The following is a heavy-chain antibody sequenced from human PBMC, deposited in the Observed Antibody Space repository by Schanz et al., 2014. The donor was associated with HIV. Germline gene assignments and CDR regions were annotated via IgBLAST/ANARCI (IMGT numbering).Heavy chain of an antibody. Sequence: QVKLQQWGAGLLKPSETLSLTCAVYGGSFTGYYWSWIRQSPGKGLEWLGQINHRESTNYNPSLQRRINISLATSKNQVSLRMSSVTAADTAVYYCARDNDPYYYDNSGYYDRLFDYWGQGTLVTVSS. CDR1: GGSFTGYY. J-gene: IGHJ4*02. V-gene: IGHV4-34*01. D-gene: IGHD3-22*01. CDR3: ARDNDPYYYDNSGYYDRLFDY. CDR2: INHREST.